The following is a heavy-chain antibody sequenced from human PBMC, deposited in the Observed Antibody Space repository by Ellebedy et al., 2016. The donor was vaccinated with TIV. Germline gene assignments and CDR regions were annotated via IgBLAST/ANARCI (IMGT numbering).Heavy chain of an antibody. V-gene: IGHV4-39*01. CDR2: VYSSGMT. D-gene: IGHD3/OR15-3a*01. CDR3: ARVAGADWYVGSWFDP. J-gene: IGHJ5*02. Sequence: SETLSLTCSVSGGSLTRSKDYWAWIRQPPGKRLEWIGSVYSSGMTFRHPSLKSRVNISMDMSKDQFSLRLTSVTAADTAVYYCARVAGADWYVGSWFDPWGQGTPVTVSS. CDR1: GGSLTRSKDY.